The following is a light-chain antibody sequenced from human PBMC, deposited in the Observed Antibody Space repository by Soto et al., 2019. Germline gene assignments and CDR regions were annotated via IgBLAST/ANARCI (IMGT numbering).Light chain of an antibody. J-gene: IGLJ3*02. CDR1: SSNIGAPFD. V-gene: IGLV1-40*01. CDR2: GND. CDR3: QSYDNSLSAWV. Sequence: QSVLTQPPSVSGAPGQRVTISCSGSSSNIGAPFDVHWYQQVPGSAPKIVIYGNDNRPSGVPGRFSGSKSGTSASLAITGLQAEDEADYFCQSYDNSLSAWVFGGGTKLTV.